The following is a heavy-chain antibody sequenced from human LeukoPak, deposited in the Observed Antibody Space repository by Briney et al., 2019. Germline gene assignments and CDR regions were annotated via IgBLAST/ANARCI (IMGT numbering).Heavy chain of an antibody. D-gene: IGHD6-13*01. J-gene: IGHJ4*02. CDR3: ARVKGGIAAAGNYFDY. CDR1: GFTFSSNA. Sequence: EGSLRLSCAASGFTFSSNAMHWVRQGPGKGLEWVALVSYDGGSKYYADSVKGRITISRDNSKNTLHLQMNSLRTEGTAVYYCARVKGGIAAAGNYFDYWGQGTLVTVSS. V-gene: IGHV3-30-3*01. CDR2: VSYDGGSK.